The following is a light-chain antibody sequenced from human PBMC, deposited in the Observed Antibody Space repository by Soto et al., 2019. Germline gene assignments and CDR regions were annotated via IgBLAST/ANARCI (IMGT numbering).Light chain of an antibody. V-gene: IGKV3-15*01. CDR1: QSVSSN. CDR3: QQYNNWPRT. J-gene: IGKJ1*01. Sequence: EIVMTQSPATLSVSPGERATLSCRASQSVSSNLAWYQQKPGQAPRLLIYGASTRATGIPARFSGSGSGTEFTLTISSLQSEDFAVYYCQQYNNWPRTFGQGTNVHIK. CDR2: GAS.